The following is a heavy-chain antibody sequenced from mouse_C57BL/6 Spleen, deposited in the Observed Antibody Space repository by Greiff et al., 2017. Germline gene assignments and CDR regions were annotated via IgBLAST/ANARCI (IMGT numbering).Heavy chain of an antibody. CDR3: ARTLYDYSYYYAMDY. CDR2: INPSTGGT. Sequence: EVQGVESGPELVKPGASVKISCKASGYSFTGYYMNWVKQSPEKRLEWIGEINPSTGGTTYNQKFKAKATLTVDKSSSTAYMQLKSLTSEDSAVYSCARTLYDYSYYYAMDYWGQGTSVTVSS. J-gene: IGHJ4*01. D-gene: IGHD2-4*01. CDR1: GYSFTGYY. V-gene: IGHV1-42*01.